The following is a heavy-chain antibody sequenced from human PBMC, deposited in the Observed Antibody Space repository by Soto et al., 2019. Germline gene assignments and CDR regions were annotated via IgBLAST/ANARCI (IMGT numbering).Heavy chain of an antibody. D-gene: IGHD5-18*01. CDR2: ISNSGGT. Sequence: PSETLSLTCAVSGGSFNGYYWTWIRQAPGKGLEWIGEISNSGGTTYTPSLKSRVTMSLDTSTNQFSLNLRSVSAADTAVYYCGRGRKTVRKVFAKVISFDFWGQGTMVTVPS. V-gene: IGHV4-34*01. CDR3: GRGRKTVRKVFAKVISFDF. CDR1: GGSFNGYY. J-gene: IGHJ3*01.